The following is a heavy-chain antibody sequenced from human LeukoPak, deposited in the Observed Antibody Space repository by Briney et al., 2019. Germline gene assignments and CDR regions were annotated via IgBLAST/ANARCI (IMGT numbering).Heavy chain of an antibody. CDR1: GGSFSGYY. Sequence: SETLSLTCAVYGGSFSGYYWSWIRQPPGKGLEWIGEINHIGSTNYNPSLKSRVTISVDPSKNQFSLKLSSVTAADTAVYYCARVPDYGDYGWFDPWGQGTLVTVSS. CDR3: ARVPDYGDYGWFDP. J-gene: IGHJ5*02. D-gene: IGHD4-17*01. CDR2: INHIGST. V-gene: IGHV4-34*01.